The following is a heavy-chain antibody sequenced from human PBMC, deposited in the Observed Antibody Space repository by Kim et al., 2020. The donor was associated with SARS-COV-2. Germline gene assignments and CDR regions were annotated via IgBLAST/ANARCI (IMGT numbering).Heavy chain of an antibody. D-gene: IGHD1-26*01. J-gene: IGHJ5*02. CDR3: ARDDQNFARPSSGSYYISWFDP. CDR1: GFTFSSYS. Sequence: GGSLRLSCAASGFTFSSYSMNWVRQAPGKGLEWVSSISSSSSYIYYADSVKGRFTISRDNAKNSLYLQMNSLRAEDTAVYYCARDDQNFARPSSGSYYISWFDPWGQGTLVTVSS. V-gene: IGHV3-21*01. CDR2: ISSSSSYI.